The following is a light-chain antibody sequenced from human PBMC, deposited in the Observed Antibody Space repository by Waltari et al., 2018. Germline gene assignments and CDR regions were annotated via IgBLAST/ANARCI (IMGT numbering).Light chain of an antibody. CDR1: NSDIGRYNY. CDR2: DVN. V-gene: IGLV2-14*03. Sequence: QSALTQPASMSGSPGQLITISCTGSNSDIGRYNYVYWYQQYPGKAPKVLIYDVNKRPSGASDRFSGSKSGNTASLTISGLQAEDEADYYCSSYTLDIKMIFGGGTKLTVL. J-gene: IGLJ2*01. CDR3: SSYTLDIKMI.